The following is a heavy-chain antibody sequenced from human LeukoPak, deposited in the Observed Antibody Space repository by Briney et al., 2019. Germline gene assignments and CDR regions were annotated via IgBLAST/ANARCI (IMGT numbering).Heavy chain of an antibody. CDR2: INQDGSDK. CDR3: VRDPRSFHF. CDR1: GFTFGSHW. D-gene: IGHD3-16*02. J-gene: IGHJ1*01. Sequence: GGSLRLSCAASGFTFGSHWMSWVRQAPGKGLEWVADINQDGSDKHYVDSVKGRFTISRDKAESSLYLQVNSLRAEDAAVYYCVRDPRSFHFWGQGTLVTVSS. V-gene: IGHV3-7*01.